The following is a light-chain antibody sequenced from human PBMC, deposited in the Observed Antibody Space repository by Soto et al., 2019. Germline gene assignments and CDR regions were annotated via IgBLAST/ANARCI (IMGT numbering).Light chain of an antibody. V-gene: IGKV3-11*01. Sequence: ESMLTQSPATLSLSPGERATLSCRASQSVRSYLAWYQQKPGQAPRLLIYDASNRAPGIPARFSGSGSGTDFTLTISSLEPDDFAVYYCQQYGSSGTFGQGTKVEIK. CDR1: QSVRSY. J-gene: IGKJ1*01. CDR2: DAS. CDR3: QQYGSSGT.